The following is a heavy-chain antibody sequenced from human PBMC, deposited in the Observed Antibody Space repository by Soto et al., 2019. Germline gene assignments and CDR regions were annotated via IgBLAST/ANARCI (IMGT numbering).Heavy chain of an antibody. CDR2: IYYSGST. J-gene: IGHJ4*01. V-gene: IGHV4-39*01. Sequence: PSETLSLTCTVSGGSISSSSYYWGWIRQPPGKGLEWIGSIYYSGSTYYNPSLKSRVTISVDTSKNQFSLKLSSVTAADTAVYYCARLSHCASSSCSLSIDYWGHGTLVTVSS. CDR1: GGSISSSSYY. CDR3: ARLSHCASSSCSLSIDY. D-gene: IGHD2-2*01.